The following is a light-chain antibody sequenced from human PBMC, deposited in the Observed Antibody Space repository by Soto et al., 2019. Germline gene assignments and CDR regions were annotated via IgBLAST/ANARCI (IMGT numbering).Light chain of an antibody. J-gene: IGKJ1*01. CDR1: HTVSTY. CDR3: QQRTNWRWT. CDR2: DAS. Sequence: EIVMTQSPATLSVSPGERATLSCRASHTVSTYLAWYQQKPGQAPRLLIYDASKRATGIPARFSGSGSGTDFTLTISSLESEDFAVYYCQQRTNWRWTFGQGTKVDIK. V-gene: IGKV3-11*01.